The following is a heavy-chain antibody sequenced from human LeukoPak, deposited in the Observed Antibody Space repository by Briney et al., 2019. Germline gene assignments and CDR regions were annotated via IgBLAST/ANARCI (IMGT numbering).Heavy chain of an antibody. CDR1: GLTVSSNY. CDR3: ARDLGTTDDNAFDI. D-gene: IGHD2-2*01. J-gene: IGHJ3*02. V-gene: IGHV3-66*01. Sequence: GGSLRLSCAASGLTVSSNYMSWVRQAPGKGLEWLSVIYNGDMTYYADSVKGRFTISRDNSKNTLYLQMNNLRAEDTAVYYCARDLGTTDDNAFDIWGQGTMVTVSS. CDR2: IYNGDMT.